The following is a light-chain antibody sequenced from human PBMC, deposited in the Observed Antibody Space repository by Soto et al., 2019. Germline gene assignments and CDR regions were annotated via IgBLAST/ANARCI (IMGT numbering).Light chain of an antibody. J-gene: IGKJ1*01. CDR1: QSVSSN. CDR2: GAS. Sequence: EIMMTQSPATLSVSPGERVTLSCRASQSVSSNLAWYQQKPGQAPRLLIYGASTRATGIPARFSGSGSGTEFSLTISSLQSEDFAVYYCQHYNNWPPWTFGQGTKLEVK. V-gene: IGKV3-15*01. CDR3: QHYNNWPPWT.